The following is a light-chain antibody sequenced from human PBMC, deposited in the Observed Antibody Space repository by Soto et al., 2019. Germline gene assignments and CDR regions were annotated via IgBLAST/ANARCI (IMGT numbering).Light chain of an antibody. CDR2: AAS. V-gene: IGKV1-6*01. Sequence: AIQMTQSPSSLSASVGDRVTITCRASQGIRNDLGWYQQKTGKAPKLLIDAASSLQSGVPSRFSGSGSGTDFTLTISSLQPEDFATYYCLQDYNYPLTFGGGTKVDIK. CDR3: LQDYNYPLT. J-gene: IGKJ4*01. CDR1: QGIRND.